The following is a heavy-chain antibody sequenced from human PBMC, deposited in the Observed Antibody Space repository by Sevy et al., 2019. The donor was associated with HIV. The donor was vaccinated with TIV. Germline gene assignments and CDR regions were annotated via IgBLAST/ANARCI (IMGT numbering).Heavy chain of an antibody. J-gene: IGHJ4*02. CDR1: GFSFTTYS. D-gene: IGHD3-3*01. Sequence: GGSLRLSCTTSGFSFTTYSMHWVRQAPGKGLEWVAVIWYDGSRQKYADSVKGRFTISRDDSKSTLYLQMNALRLEDTAVYLCARGPDTQISLEYVLRSSEWMFRGNSFDYWGQGSLVTVSS. CDR2: IWYDGSRQ. V-gene: IGHV3-30-3*01. CDR3: ARGPDTQISLEYVLRSSEWMFRGNSFDY.